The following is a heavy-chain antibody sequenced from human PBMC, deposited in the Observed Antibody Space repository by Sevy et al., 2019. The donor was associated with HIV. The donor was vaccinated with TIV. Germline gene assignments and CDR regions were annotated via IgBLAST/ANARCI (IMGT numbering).Heavy chain of an antibody. D-gene: IGHD6-13*01. Sequence: SETLSLTCTVSGGSVSSGNSYWSWIRQPPGKGLEWIGYISYIGSTNYNPSLKSRVTISVDTSKNQLSLRLSSLTAADTAIYYCVRDRIAAAGGYFDHWGQGTLVTVSS. CDR3: VRDRIAAAGGYFDH. J-gene: IGHJ4*02. CDR1: GGSVSSGNSY. V-gene: IGHV4-61*01. CDR2: ISYIGST.